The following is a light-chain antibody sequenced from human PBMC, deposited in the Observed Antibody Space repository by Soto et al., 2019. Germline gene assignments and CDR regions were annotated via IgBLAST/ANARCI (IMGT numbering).Light chain of an antibody. J-gene: IGKJ4*01. CDR2: KAS. CDR3: LQYNVYPLS. Sequence: DIQMTQFPSTLAASVGDRVTITCRVSQNINRWLAWYQQRPGKAPDLLIHKASTLEVGVPSRFSGSASGTEFTLTISSLQPDDFAVYFCLQYNVYPLSFGGGTKVEIK. V-gene: IGKV1-5*03. CDR1: QNINRW.